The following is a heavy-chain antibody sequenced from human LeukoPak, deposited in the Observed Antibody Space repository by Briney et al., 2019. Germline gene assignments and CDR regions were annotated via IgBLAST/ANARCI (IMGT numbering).Heavy chain of an antibody. CDR3: AELGITMIGGV. Sequence: GGSLRLSCAASGLTLSSYEMNWVRQAPGKGLEWVSYISSSGSTIYYADSVKGRFTTSRDNAKNSLYLQMNSLRAEDTAVYYCAELGITMIGGVWGKGTTVTISS. J-gene: IGHJ6*04. CDR2: ISSSGSTI. CDR1: GLTLSSYE. V-gene: IGHV3-48*03. D-gene: IGHD3-10*02.